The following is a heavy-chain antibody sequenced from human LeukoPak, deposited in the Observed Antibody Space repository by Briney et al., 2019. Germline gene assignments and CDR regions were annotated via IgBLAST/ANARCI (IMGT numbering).Heavy chain of an antibody. CDR1: VFTVSSTY. J-gene: IGHJ4*02. V-gene: IGHV3-66*01. D-gene: IGHD3-9*01. Sequence: GGSLRLSCAASVFTVSSTYMSWVRQAPGKGLEWVSVFYSGDTTYYANSVKGRFTISRDNSKNMLYLQMNSLRAEDTAVYYCARRLLTGYYEFWGQGTLVTVSS. CDR2: FYSGDTT. CDR3: ARRLLTGYYEF.